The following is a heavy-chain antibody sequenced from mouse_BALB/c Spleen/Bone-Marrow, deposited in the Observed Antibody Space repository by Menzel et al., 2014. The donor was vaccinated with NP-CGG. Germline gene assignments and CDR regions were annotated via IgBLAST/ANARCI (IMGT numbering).Heavy chain of an antibody. D-gene: IGHD1-1*01. CDR1: GFNIKDTY. CDR3: SRGTRYYFDY. CDR2: IDPADDTT. V-gene: IGHV14-3*02. Sequence: AQLQQSGAELVKPGASVKLSCTTSGFNIKDTYIHWVKRRPEQGLDWIGRIDPADDTTIYDPKFQDKATITTDTSSSMAYLRLSSLTSEDAAVYFCSRGTRYYFDYWGQGTTLTVSS. J-gene: IGHJ2*01.